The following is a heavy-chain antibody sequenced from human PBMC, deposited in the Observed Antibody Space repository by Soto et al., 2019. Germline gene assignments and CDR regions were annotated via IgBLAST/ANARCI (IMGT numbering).Heavy chain of an antibody. J-gene: IGHJ6*02. Sequence: SGFTFGDYAVSWVRQAPGKGLEWVAFIRSEAFGGTTEYAASVKGRFTISRDDSKSIAYLQMNSLKTEDTAVYFCTSGPYCSSSSCYRGDYYYYYGLDVWGQGTTVTVSS. CDR2: IRSEAFGGTT. V-gene: IGHV3-49*04. D-gene: IGHD2-2*02. CDR3: TSGPYCSSSSCYRGDYYYYYGLDV. CDR1: GFTFGDYA.